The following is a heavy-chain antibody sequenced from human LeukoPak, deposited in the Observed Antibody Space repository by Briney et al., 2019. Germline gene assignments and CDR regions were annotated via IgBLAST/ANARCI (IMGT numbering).Heavy chain of an antibody. CDR3: ARDRSLDILTGYPSRPAYYFDY. CDR1: GYTFTGYY. Sequence: GASVKVSCKASGYTFTGYYMHWVRQAPGQGLEWMGIINPSGGSTSYAQKFQGRVTMTRDTSTSTVYMELSSLRSEDTAVYYCARDRSLDILTGYPSRPAYYFDYWGQGTLVTVSS. V-gene: IGHV1-46*01. D-gene: IGHD3-9*01. J-gene: IGHJ4*02. CDR2: INPSGGST.